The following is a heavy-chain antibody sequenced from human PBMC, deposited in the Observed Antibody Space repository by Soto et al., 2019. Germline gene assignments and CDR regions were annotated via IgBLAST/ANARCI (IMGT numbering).Heavy chain of an antibody. CDR1: GGSISSYY. CDR3: ARHLYYDISPGYLRPYHYYGMDV. J-gene: IGHJ6*02. CDR2: IYDSGST. Sequence: SETLSLTCTVSGGSISSYYWSWIRQPPGKGLEWIGYIYDSGSTNYNPSLKSRVTISVDTSKNQFSLKLTSVTAADTAVYYCARHLYYDISPGYLRPYHYYGMDVWGQGTTVTVSS. D-gene: IGHD3-9*01. V-gene: IGHV4-59*08.